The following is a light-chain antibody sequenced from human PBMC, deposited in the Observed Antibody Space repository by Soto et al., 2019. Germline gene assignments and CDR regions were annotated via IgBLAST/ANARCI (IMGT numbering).Light chain of an antibody. CDR3: QQYGGPRT. Sequence: EIVLTQSPATLSLSPWERATLSCRASQSVSRYLAWYQQKPGQAPRLLMYDASKRAPGIPARFSGSGSGTDFTLTISRLEPEDFAVYYCQQYGGPRTFGQGTKVHI. CDR1: QSVSRY. CDR2: DAS. J-gene: IGKJ1*01. V-gene: IGKV3-11*01.